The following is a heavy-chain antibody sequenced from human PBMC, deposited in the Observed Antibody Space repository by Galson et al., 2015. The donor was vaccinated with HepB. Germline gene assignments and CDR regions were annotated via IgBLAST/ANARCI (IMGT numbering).Heavy chain of an antibody. Sequence: SLRLSCAASGFTFNTYAMNWVRQAPGKGLEWVSAINASGISTYYADSVRGRFTISRDNSKNTLYLQMDIVEAEDTAIYYCAKDGTYYDYGDSYFDSWGQGALVSVST. CDR3: AKDGTYYDYGDSYFDS. CDR2: INASGIST. D-gene: IGHD4-17*01. V-gene: IGHV3-23*01. CDR1: GFTFNTYA. J-gene: IGHJ4*02.